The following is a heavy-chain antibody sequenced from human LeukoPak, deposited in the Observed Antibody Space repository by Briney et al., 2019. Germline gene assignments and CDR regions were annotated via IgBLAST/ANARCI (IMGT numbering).Heavy chain of an antibody. Sequence: SETLSLTCTVSGGSISSSSYYWGWIRQPPGKGLGWIGSIYYRGSTYYNPSLKSRVTMSVDTSKNQFSLKLSSVTAADTAVYYCARDFCNPYYDSSGSKMWDAFDIWGQGTMVTVSS. CDR2: IYYRGST. V-gene: IGHV4-39*07. J-gene: IGHJ3*02. CDR1: GGSISSSSYY. CDR3: ARDFCNPYYDSSGSKMWDAFDI. D-gene: IGHD3-22*01.